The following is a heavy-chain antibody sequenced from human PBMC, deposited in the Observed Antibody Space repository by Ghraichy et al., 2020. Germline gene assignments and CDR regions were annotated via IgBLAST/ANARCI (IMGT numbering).Heavy chain of an antibody. J-gene: IGHJ6*03. CDR3: ARVVTMIVVSPTEDYYYYYMDV. CDR1: GGSISSYY. CDR2: IYYSGST. D-gene: IGHD3-22*01. V-gene: IGHV4-59*01. Sequence: SETLSLTCTVSGGSISSYYWSWIRQPPGKGLEWIGYIYYSGSTNYNPSLKSRVTISVDTSKNQFSLKLSSVTAADTAVYYCARVVTMIVVSPTEDYYYYYMDVWGKGTTVTVSS.